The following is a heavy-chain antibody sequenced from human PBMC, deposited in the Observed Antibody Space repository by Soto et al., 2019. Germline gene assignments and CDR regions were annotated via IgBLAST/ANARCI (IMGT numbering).Heavy chain of an antibody. CDR3: AREGGYSQYGMDV. Sequence: GASVKVSCKASGYTFNSYYMHWVRQAPGQGLEWMGIINPSGGSTSDAQKFQGRVTMTRDTSTSTVYMELSSLRSEDTAVYSCAREGGYSQYGMDVWGQGTTVTVSS. CDR1: GYTFNSYY. CDR2: INPSGGST. J-gene: IGHJ6*02. D-gene: IGHD5-18*01. V-gene: IGHV1-46*02.